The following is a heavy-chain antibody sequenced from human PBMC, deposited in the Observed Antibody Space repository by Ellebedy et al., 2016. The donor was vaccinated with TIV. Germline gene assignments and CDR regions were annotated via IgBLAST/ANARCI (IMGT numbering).Heavy chain of an antibody. CDR1: GASISLYS. CDR3: VRFDYDVEGAYGLDI. CDR2: VFYSGDT. Sequence: SETLSLXCTVSGASISLYSWTWIRQPPGKGLEWIGYVFYSGDTNYNPSFKNRVTMSRDTSRNQFSLDLNSATAADTAVYYCVRFDYDVEGAYGLDIWGQGTAVTVSS. V-gene: IGHV4-59*03. J-gene: IGHJ6*02. D-gene: IGHD3-16*01.